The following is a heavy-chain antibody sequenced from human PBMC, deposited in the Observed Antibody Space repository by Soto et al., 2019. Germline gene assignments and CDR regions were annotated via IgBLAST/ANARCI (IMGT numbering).Heavy chain of an antibody. CDR1: GGSFSGYY. J-gene: IGHJ4*02. V-gene: IGHV4-34*01. CDR2: INHSGST. Sequence: SETLSLTCAVYGGSFSGYYWSWIRQPPGKGLEWIGEINHSGSTNYNPSLKSRVTISVDTSKNQFSLKLSSVTAADTAVYYCASLSIAAYLPNFDYWGQGTLVTVSS. D-gene: IGHD6-6*01. CDR3: ASLSIAAYLPNFDY.